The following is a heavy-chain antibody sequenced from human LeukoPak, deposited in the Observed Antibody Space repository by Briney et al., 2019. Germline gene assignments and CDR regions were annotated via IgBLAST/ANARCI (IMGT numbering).Heavy chain of an antibody. CDR3: ARVGSGTSWGFDP. Sequence: ASVKVSCKASGYTFIDYYMHWVRQAPGQGLEWMGWINPATGATKYEQKFQGRVTMTRDTSISTAYMELSRLKSDDTAVYYCARVGSGTSWGFDPWGQGTLVTVSS. CDR1: GYTFIDYY. D-gene: IGHD2-2*01. CDR2: INPATGAT. V-gene: IGHV1-2*02. J-gene: IGHJ5*02.